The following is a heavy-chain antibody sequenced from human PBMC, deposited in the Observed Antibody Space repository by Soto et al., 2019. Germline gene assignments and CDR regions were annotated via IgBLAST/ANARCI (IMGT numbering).Heavy chain of an antibody. V-gene: IGHV4-31*03. D-gene: IGHD1-26*01. CDR1: GDSISRGGYF. CDR2: IYDSGRA. CDR3: ARGILRPNHYMDV. J-gene: IGHJ6*03. Sequence: QVQLQESGPGLVKPSQPLSLTCIVSGDSISRGGYFWTWIRQHPGKGLEWIGYIYDSGRAFYNPSLKSRVTISVDTSKNQFSLNLRSVTAADTAVFYCARGILRPNHYMDVWGKGTAVAVSS.